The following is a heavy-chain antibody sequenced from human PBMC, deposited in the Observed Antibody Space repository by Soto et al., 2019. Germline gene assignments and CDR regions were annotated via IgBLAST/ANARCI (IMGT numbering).Heavy chain of an antibody. D-gene: IGHD2-15*01. CDR3: ATMGTPATGLYFFDY. J-gene: IGHJ4*02. Sequence: TSETLSLTCTVSGGSISSGDYYWSWIRQPPGKGLEWIGYIYYSGSTYYNPSLKSRVTISVDTSKNQFSLKLSSVTAADTSVYYCATMGTPATGLYFFDYWAQGSLVTVSS. CDR1: GGSISSGDYY. CDR2: IYYSGST. V-gene: IGHV4-30-4*01.